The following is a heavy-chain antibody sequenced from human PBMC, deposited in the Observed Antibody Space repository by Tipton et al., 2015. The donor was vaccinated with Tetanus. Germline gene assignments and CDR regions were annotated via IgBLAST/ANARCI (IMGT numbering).Heavy chain of an antibody. CDR1: GFTFSSYG. Sequence: RSLRLSCAASGFTFSSYGMHWVRQAPGKGLEWVAVISYDGSNKYYADSVKGRFTISRDNSKNTLYLQMKSLRAEDTAVYYCAKGPAVRVVVPAATYYFDYWGQGTLVTVSS. CDR2: ISYDGSNK. J-gene: IGHJ4*02. V-gene: IGHV3-30*18. CDR3: AKGPAVRVVVPAATYYFDY. D-gene: IGHD2-2*01.